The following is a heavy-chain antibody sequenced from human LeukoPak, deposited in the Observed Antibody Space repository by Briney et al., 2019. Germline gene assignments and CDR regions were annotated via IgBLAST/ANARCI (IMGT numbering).Heavy chain of an antibody. J-gene: IGHJ6*03. CDR2: IYSGGGT. D-gene: IGHD2/OR15-2a*01. CDR1: GFNVSTNY. Sequence: GGSLRLSCAASGFNVSTNYMIWVRQAPGKGLEWVSVIYSGGGTFYPDSVKGRFTISRDNSKNTVYLQMSSLRAEDTAVYYCAKGGSTLYYYMDVWGKGTTVTVSS. CDR3: AKGGSTLYYYMDV. V-gene: IGHV3-53*01.